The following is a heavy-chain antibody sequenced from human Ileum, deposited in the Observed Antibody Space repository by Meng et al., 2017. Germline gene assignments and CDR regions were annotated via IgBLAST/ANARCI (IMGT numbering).Heavy chain of an antibody. D-gene: IGHD3-16*01. J-gene: IGHJ4*02. CDR2: IQSKADGGIT. V-gene: IGHV3-15*01. CDR3: TTFYAGY. Sequence: EVQLVESGGGFVKPGGSLRLSCAASGFTFSDRWMTWVRQAPGKGLEWVGHIQSKADGGITDYAAPVKGRFTISRDDSKSTLYLQMNSLKTEDTAVYYCTTFYAGYWGQGTLVTVSS. CDR1: GFTFSDRW.